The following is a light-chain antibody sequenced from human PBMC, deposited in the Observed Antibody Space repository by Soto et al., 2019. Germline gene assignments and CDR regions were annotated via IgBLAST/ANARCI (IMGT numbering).Light chain of an antibody. Sequence: AMTQSPVTLSVSPGERATLSCRASEGINQNLAWYQQKPGQAPSLLIHAASARATGIPARFSGSGSGTEFTLTISSLQSEDFALYYCQQYNNWPITFGGATKVDIK. V-gene: IGKV3-15*01. CDR3: QQYNNWPIT. CDR1: EGINQN. J-gene: IGKJ4*01. CDR2: AAS.